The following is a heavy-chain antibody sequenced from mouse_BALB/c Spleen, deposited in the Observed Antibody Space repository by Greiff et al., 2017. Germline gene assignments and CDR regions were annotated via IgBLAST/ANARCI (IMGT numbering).Heavy chain of an antibody. CDR1: GYTFTSYY. Sequence: VQLQQSGAELVKPGASVKLSCKASGYTFTSYYMYWVKQRPGQGLEWIGEINPSNGGTNFNEKFKSKATLTVDKSSSTAYMQLSSLTSEDSAVYYCNEWRGNYPYAMDYWGQGTSVTVSS. CDR3: NEWRGNYPYAMDY. V-gene: IGHV1S81*02. J-gene: IGHJ4*01. CDR2: INPSNGGT. D-gene: IGHD2-1*01.